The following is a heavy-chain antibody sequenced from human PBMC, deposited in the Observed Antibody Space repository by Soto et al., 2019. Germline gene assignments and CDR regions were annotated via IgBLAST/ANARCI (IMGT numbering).Heavy chain of an antibody. D-gene: IGHD2-2*01. Sequence: QVQLVESGGGVVQPGRSLRLSCAASGCTFSSYGMHWVRQAPGKGLAWVAVISYDGSNKYYADSVKGRFTISRDNSKNTLYLQMNSLRAEDTAVYYCAKGRLPAAPFDPLSPWGQGTLVTVSS. J-gene: IGHJ5*02. CDR1: GCTFSSYG. CDR2: ISYDGSNK. V-gene: IGHV3-30*18. CDR3: AKGRLPAAPFDPLSP.